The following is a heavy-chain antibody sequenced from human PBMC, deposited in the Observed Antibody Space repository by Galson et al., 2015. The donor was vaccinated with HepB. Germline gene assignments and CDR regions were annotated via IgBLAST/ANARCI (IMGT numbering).Heavy chain of an antibody. CDR1: GYTFSHYG. V-gene: IGHV1-18*01. CDR3: ARVGTVTSYYYYTLDV. J-gene: IGHJ6*02. Sequence: SVKVSCKASGYTFSHYGLVWVRQAPGQGLEWMGWINTYNGDTNYTQKLRGRVTMTTDTSTRTAYMELRSLRADDTAVFYCARVGTVTSYYYYTLDVWGQGTTVTVSS. CDR2: INTYNGDT. D-gene: IGHD4-11*01.